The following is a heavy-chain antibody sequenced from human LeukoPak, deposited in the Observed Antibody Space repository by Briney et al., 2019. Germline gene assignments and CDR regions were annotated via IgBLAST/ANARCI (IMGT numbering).Heavy chain of an antibody. CDR1: GYTFTSYG. CDR2: ISAYNGNT. V-gene: IGHV1-18*01. D-gene: IGHD2-2*01. J-gene: IGHJ4*02. Sequence: ASVKVSCKPSGYTFTSYGITGVRQAPGQGLEWMGWISAYNGNTNYAQKLQGRVTMTTDTSTSTAYLDLRSLRPDDTAVYYCARAEQYQLLLHWGQGTLVTVSS. CDR3: ARAEQYQLLLH.